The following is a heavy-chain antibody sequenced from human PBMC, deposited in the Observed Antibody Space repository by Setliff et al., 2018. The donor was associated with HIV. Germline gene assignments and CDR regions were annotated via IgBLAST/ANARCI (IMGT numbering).Heavy chain of an antibody. V-gene: IGHV3-15*01. D-gene: IGHD1-1*01. CDR2: IKSISDGATT. J-gene: IGHJ4*02. CDR3: AREVARNDIGY. CDR1: GFTFTTYW. Sequence: GGSLRLSCAASGFTFTTYWMSWVRQSPGKGLEWIGRIKSISDGATTDYAATVEGRFAISRDDSNNTLYLQLNTLRVEDTAVYYCAREVARNDIGYWGQGTLVTVSS.